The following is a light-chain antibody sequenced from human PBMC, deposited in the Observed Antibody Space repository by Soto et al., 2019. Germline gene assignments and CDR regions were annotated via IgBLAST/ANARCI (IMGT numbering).Light chain of an antibody. Sequence: QSVLTQPPSVSESPGQRVTISCTGSSSNIGAGYEAHWYQQVPGTAPKLLIYENNNRPSGVPDRFAGSKSGPSASLAITGLHAEDEAEDYCQSYDSSLSGYVFGTGTKLTVL. V-gene: IGLV1-40*01. CDR2: ENN. J-gene: IGLJ1*01. CDR3: QSYDSSLSGYV. CDR1: SSNIGAGYE.